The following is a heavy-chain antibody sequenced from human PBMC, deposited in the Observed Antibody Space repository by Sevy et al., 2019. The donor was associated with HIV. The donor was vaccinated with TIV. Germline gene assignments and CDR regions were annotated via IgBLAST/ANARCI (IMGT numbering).Heavy chain of an antibody. CDR3: AKNFNWNYSYGMDV. Sequence: GGSLRLSCAASEFTFSSYAMNWVRQAPGKGLEWVSSISVSGRSTYYADSVEGRFTISRDNSKNTLYLQMNSLRADDRAVYYCAKNFNWNYSYGMDVWGQGTTVTVSS. J-gene: IGHJ6*02. V-gene: IGHV3-23*01. CDR2: ISVSGRST. D-gene: IGHD3-9*01. CDR1: EFTFSSYA.